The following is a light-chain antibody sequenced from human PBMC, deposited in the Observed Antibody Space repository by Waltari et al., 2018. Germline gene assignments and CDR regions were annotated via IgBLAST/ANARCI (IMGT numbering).Light chain of an antibody. CDR2: GAS. J-gene: IGKJ5*01. CDR3: QQYNNWPPIT. Sequence: EIVMTQSPATPSVSPGERATLPCRASQSVSSNLAWYQQNPGQAPRLLTYGASTRATGIPARFSGSGSGTEFTLTISSLQSEDFAVYYCQQYNNWPPITFGQGTRLEIK. V-gene: IGKV3-15*01. CDR1: QSVSSN.